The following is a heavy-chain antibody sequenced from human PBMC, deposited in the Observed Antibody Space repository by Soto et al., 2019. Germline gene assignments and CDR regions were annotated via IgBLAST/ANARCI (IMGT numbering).Heavy chain of an antibody. V-gene: IGHV5-51*01. CDR1: GYSFTSYW. J-gene: IGHJ6*02. Sequence: GESLKISCKGSGYSFTSYWIGWVRQMPGKGLEWMEIIYPGDSDTRYSPSFQGQVTISADKSISTAYLQWSSLKASDTAMYYCARHHYGDYGYYYGMDVWGQGTTVTVSS. D-gene: IGHD4-17*01. CDR3: ARHHYGDYGYYYGMDV. CDR2: IYPGDSDT.